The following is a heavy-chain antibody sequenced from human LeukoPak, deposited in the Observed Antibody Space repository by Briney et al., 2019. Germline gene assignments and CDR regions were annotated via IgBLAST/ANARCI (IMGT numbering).Heavy chain of an antibody. CDR2: IYYSGST. D-gene: IGHD2-21*02. CDR1: GGSISSYY. V-gene: IGHV4-59*12. Sequence: SETLSLTCTVSGGSISSYYWSWIRQPPGKGLEWIGYIYYSGSTNYNPSLKSRVTISVDTSKNQFSLKLSSVTAADTAVYYCARGAYCGGDCYVFDYWGQGTLVTVSS. J-gene: IGHJ4*02. CDR3: ARGAYCGGDCYVFDY.